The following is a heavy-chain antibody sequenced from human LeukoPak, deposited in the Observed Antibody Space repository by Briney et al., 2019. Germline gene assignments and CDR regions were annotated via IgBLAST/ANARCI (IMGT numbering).Heavy chain of an antibody. CDR1: GYTFTSYG. V-gene: IGHV1-18*01. CDR3: ARDPQGRYCSSTSCYYYYYYGMDV. D-gene: IGHD2-2*01. J-gene: IGHJ6*02. CDR2: ISAYNGNT. Sequence: ASVKVSCKASGYTFTSYGISWVRQAPGQGLEWMGWISAYNGNTNYAQKLQGRVTMTTDTSTSTAYMELRSLRSDDTAVYYCARDPQGRYCSSTSCYYYYYYGMDVWGQGTMVTVSS.